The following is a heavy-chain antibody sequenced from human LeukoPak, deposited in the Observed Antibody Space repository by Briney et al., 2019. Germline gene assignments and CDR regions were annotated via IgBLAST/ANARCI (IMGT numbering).Heavy chain of an antibody. V-gene: IGHV3-7*01. CDR1: GFTFRSFW. J-gene: IGHJ3*02. Sequence: PGGSLRLSCAASGFTFRSFWMSWVRQAPGKRLEWVANIKQNGAEEYYMDSVKGRFTISRDNSKNTLYLQMNSLRAEDTAVYYCARDLPITMIVADAFDIWGQGTMVTVSS. CDR3: ARDLPITMIVADAFDI. D-gene: IGHD3-22*01. CDR2: IKQNGAEE.